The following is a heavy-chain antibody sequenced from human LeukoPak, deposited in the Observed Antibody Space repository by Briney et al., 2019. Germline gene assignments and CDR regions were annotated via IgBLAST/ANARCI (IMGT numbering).Heavy chain of an antibody. J-gene: IGHJ3*02. CDR2: ISTYNGNT. CDR3: ARGGEWELLRAFDI. CDR1: GYTFTNYG. D-gene: IGHD1-26*01. V-gene: IGHV1-18*01. Sequence: ASVKVSCKASGYTFTNYGIIWVRQVPGQGLEWMGWISTYNGNTNYAQKLQGRVTMTTDTSTSTAYMELRSLRSDDTAVYYCARGGEWELLRAFDIWGQGTMVTVSS.